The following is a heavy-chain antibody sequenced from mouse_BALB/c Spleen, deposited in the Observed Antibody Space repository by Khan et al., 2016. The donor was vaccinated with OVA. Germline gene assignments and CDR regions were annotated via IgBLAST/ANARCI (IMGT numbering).Heavy chain of an antibody. CDR2: ISYSGNT. Sequence: EVKLEVSGPGLVKPFQSLSLTWTVTGYSITSDYAWNWTRQFPGNKLEWMGYISYSGNTNYNPSLKSRIPIPRDTSKNQFFLQLNSVTTEDTATYYCARVYGGDFDYWGQGTTLTVSS. CDR1: GYSITSDYA. V-gene: IGHV3-2*02. J-gene: IGHJ2*01. D-gene: IGHD1-1*01. CDR3: ARVYGGDFDY.